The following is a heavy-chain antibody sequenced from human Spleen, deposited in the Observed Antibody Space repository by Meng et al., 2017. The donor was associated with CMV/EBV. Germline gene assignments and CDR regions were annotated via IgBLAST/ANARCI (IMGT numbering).Heavy chain of an antibody. CDR3: TLGTSNY. D-gene: IGHD3-16*01. CDR1: GSSIRNSW. Sequence: GESLKISCEASGSSIRNSWMNWVRQAPGQGLEWVGRIRSRPDTYATTYAASGKGRFTISRDDSKNTAYLQMNSLKTEDTAMYYCTLGTSNYWGQGTLVTVSS. V-gene: IGHV3-73*01. CDR2: IRSRPDTYAT. J-gene: IGHJ4*02.